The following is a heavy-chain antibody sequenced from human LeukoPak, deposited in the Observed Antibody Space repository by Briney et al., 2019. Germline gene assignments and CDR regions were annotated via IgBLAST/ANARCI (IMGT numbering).Heavy chain of an antibody. J-gene: IGHJ6*02. CDR1: GFTFSSYS. CDR2: ISSSSSYI. Sequence: GGFLRLSCAASGFTFSSYSMNWVRQAPGKGLEWVSSISSSSSYIYYADSVKGRFTISRDNAKNSLYLQMNSLRAEDTAVYYCARDPPADCSGGSCSVYYYYYGMDVWGQGTTVTVSS. D-gene: IGHD2-15*01. V-gene: IGHV3-21*01. CDR3: ARDPPADCSGGSCSVYYYYYGMDV.